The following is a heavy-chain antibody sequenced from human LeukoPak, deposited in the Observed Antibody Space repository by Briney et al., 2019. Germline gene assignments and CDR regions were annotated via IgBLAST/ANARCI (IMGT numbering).Heavy chain of an antibody. Sequence: SEALSLTCAVYGGSFSGYYWSWIRQPPGKGLEWIGYIYYSGSTNYNPSLKSRVTISVDTSKNQFSLKLSSVTAADTAVYYCARDLLVGFDPWGQGTLVTVSS. CDR1: GGSFSGYY. J-gene: IGHJ5*02. CDR2: IYYSGST. V-gene: IGHV4-59*01. D-gene: IGHD2/OR15-2a*01. CDR3: ARDLLVGFDP.